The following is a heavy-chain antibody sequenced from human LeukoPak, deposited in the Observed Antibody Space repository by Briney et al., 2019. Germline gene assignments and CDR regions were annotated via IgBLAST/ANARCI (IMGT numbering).Heavy chain of an antibody. J-gene: IGHJ1*01. CDR1: RFTFSRYG. V-gene: IGHV3-30*02. Sequence: GGSLRLSCAASRFTFSRYGMHWVRQAPGKGLEWVAFIRYDGSNKYYADSVKGRFTISRDNSKNTLYLHLNSLRGEDTAVYYCTRNSGWYGLSWGQGTLVTVSS. D-gene: IGHD6-19*01. CDR2: IRYDGSNK. CDR3: TRNSGWYGLS.